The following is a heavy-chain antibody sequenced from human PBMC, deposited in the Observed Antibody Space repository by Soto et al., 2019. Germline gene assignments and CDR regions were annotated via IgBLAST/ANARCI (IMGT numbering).Heavy chain of an antibody. V-gene: IGHV6-1*01. CDR2: TYYRSRWYS. J-gene: IGHJ6*02. D-gene: IGHD2-15*01. CDR3: ARSEEDSDYYYYGMDV. CDR1: GDTVSSNSVA. Sequence: SQTLSLTCVGSGDTVSSNSVAVNWVGQSPSRGLEWLGRTYYRSRWYSDYAVSVRSRIDINADTSKNQVSLQLNSVTPEDTAVYYCARSEEDSDYYYYGMDVWGQGTTVTVSS.